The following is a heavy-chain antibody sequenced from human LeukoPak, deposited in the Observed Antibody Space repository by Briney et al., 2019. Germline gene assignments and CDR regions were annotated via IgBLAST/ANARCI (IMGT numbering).Heavy chain of an antibody. Sequence: GASVKVSCKASGYTFTSYDINWVRQATGQGLEWMGWMNPNSGNTGYAQKFQGRVTMTRNTSISTAYMELSSRRSEDTAVYYCARGGGYYYDSSGYYDYWGQGTLVTVSS. CDR1: GYTFTSYD. D-gene: IGHD3-22*01. CDR3: ARGGGYYYDSSGYYDY. V-gene: IGHV1-8*01. J-gene: IGHJ4*02. CDR2: MNPNSGNT.